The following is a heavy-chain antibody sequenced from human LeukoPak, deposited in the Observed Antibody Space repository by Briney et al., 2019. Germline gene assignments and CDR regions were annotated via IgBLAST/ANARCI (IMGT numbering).Heavy chain of an antibody. V-gene: IGHV4-59*12. J-gene: IGHJ6*03. CDR1: GGSISSYY. CDR3: AREQAVPAAMGYYYYMDV. Sequence: SETLSLTCTVSGGSISSYYWSWIRQPPGKGLEWIGYIYYSGSTNYNPSLKSRVTISVDTSKNQFSLKLSSVTAADTAVYYCAREQAVPAAMGYYYYMDVWGKGTTVTVSS. D-gene: IGHD2-2*01. CDR2: IYYSGST.